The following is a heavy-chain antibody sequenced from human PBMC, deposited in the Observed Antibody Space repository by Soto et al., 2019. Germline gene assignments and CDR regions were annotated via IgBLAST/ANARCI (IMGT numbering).Heavy chain of an antibody. CDR1: GGSISSNDFY. CDR3: ARLSGSWQSWFGPFDY. J-gene: IGHJ4*02. D-gene: IGHD6-13*01. CDR2: IYYSGNT. Sequence: SETLSLTCIVSGGSISSNDFYWSWIRQHPGKGLEWIGYIYYSGNTYYNPSLKSRVTILVDTSKNQFSLKVSSVTAADTAVYYCARLSGSWQSWFGPFDYWGQGTLVTVSS. V-gene: IGHV4-31*03.